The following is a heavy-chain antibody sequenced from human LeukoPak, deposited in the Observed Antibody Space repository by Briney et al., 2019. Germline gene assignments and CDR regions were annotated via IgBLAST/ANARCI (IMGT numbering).Heavy chain of an antibody. J-gene: IGHJ4*02. CDR2: FDPEDGET. CDR3: ATVFRTLVGATLYFDY. D-gene: IGHD1-26*01. Sequence: GASVKVSCKVSGYTLTELSMHWVRQAPGKGLEWMGGFDPEDGETIYAQKFQGRVTMTEDTSTDTAYMELSSLRSEDTAVYYCATVFRTLVGATLYFDYWGQGTLVTVSS. V-gene: IGHV1-24*01. CDR1: GYTLTELS.